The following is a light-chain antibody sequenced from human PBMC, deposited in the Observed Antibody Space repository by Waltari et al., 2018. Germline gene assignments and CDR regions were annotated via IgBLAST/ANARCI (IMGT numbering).Light chain of an antibody. CDR1: QSIGSW. V-gene: IGKV1-5*03. CDR3: QQYSSEST. Sequence: DIQMTQSPSTLSASVGDRVPITCRASQSIGSWLAWYQQKPGKAPKLLIYKASSLETGVPSRFSGSGSGTEFTLTISSLQPDDFATYYCQQYSSESTFGQGTKVEIK. J-gene: IGKJ1*01. CDR2: KAS.